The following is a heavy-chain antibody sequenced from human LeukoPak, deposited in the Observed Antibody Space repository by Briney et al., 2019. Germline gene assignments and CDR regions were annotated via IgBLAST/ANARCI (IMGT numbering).Heavy chain of an antibody. J-gene: IGHJ4*02. Sequence: GGSLRLSCVGSGFIFKLFAVGWVRQAPGKGLEWVANIKQDGNEKYYVDSVKGRFTISRDNAKNSLYLQMNSLRAEDTAVYYCARGVPTGIDYFDYWGQGTLVTVSS. CDR3: ARGVPTGIDYFDY. D-gene: IGHD1-1*01. CDR2: IKQDGNEK. CDR1: GFIFKLFA. V-gene: IGHV3-7*01.